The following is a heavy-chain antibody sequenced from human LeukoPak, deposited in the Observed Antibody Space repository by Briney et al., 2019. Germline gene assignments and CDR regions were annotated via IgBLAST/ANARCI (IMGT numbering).Heavy chain of an antibody. D-gene: IGHD2-2*01. V-gene: IGHV3-23*01. CDR2: ISGGGIGI. CDR1: GFTFSSYA. CDR3: TRRRGNQQPIDY. Sequence: GGPLRLSCAASGFTFSSYAMSWVRQAPGKGLEWVSAISGGGIGIYYADSLKGRFTISRDDSKNTLYLQMNSLRAEDTAVYYCTRRRGNQQPIDYWGQGTLVTVSS. J-gene: IGHJ4*02.